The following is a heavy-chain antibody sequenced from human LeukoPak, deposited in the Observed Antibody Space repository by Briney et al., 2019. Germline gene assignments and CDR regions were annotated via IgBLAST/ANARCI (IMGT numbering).Heavy chain of an antibody. J-gene: IGHJ6*02. V-gene: IGHV1-69*13. D-gene: IGHD3-10*01. CDR2: IIPFFGTP. Sequence: SVKVSCKASGGSFSTYAISWVRQAPGQGLEWMGGIIPFFGTPSYAQKFHGRVTITADESTDTAYMEVSSLRSEDTALYYCARYKVPPHQDSSMVPGVYYYYGMDVWGLGTTVTVSS. CDR1: GGSFSTYA. CDR3: ARYKVPPHQDSSMVPGVYYYYGMDV.